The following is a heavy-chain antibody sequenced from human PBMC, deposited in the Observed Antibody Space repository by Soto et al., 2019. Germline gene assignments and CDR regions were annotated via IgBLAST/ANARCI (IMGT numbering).Heavy chain of an antibody. D-gene: IGHD6-13*01. CDR3: AREIRRSNQCDH. CDR1: GSTITELY. V-gene: IGHV1-24*01. J-gene: IGHJ4*02. CDR2: LDLENGET. Sequence: ASVKVSCKVSGSTITELYIHWLRQAPGEGLEWMGGLDLENGETIYAQRFQGGVSRTEESSADTPYMELSSLRSEDTAVYYCAREIRRSNQCDHWDQGTMVTVAS.